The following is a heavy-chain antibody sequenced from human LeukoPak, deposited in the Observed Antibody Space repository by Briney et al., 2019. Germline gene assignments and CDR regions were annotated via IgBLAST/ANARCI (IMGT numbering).Heavy chain of an antibody. J-gene: IGHJ6*01. Sequence: SETLSLTCTVSGCSISSYYRSWIRQPPGKGLEWMGYIYYSGSTNYNTYHKSRVTISVDKSKNQFSLKLSSVTAADTAVYYCARVVVDTAMDPYGMDVWWQKTTVIVSS. CDR3: ARVVVDTAMDPYGMDV. D-gene: IGHD5-18*01. CDR1: GCSISSYY. CDR2: IYYSGST. V-gene: IGHV4-59*01.